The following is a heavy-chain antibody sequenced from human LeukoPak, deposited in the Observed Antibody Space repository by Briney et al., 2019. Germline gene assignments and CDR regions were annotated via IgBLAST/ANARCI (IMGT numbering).Heavy chain of an antibody. CDR2: IYPGDSDT. Sequence: GESLKISCKASGYSFSTFWIGWVRQMPGKGLEWMGIIYPGDSDTRYSPSFQGQVTISADKSISTAYLQWSSLKASDTAMYYCAREGGLGRLGYCTNGVCYGLDYWGQGTLVTVSS. V-gene: IGHV5-51*01. D-gene: IGHD2-8*01. J-gene: IGHJ4*02. CDR3: AREGGLGRLGYCTNGVCYGLDY. CDR1: GYSFSTFW.